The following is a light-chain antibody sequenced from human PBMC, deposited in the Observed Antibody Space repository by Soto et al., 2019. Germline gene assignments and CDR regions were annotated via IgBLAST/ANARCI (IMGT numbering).Light chain of an antibody. J-gene: IGLJ1*01. V-gene: IGLV2-8*01. CDR2: EVT. CDR1: TSDVGGSNY. CDR3: SSYASTNTIV. Sequence: QSALTQPPSASGSPGQSVTISCTGTTSDVGGSNYVSWYQLHPGKAPKLMIYEVTKRPSGVPDRFSGSKSANTASLTVSGLQAEDEADYYCSSYASTNTIVFGNGTKVTV.